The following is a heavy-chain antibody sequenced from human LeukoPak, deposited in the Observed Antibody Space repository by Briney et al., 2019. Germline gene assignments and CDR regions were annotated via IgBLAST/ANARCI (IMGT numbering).Heavy chain of an antibody. CDR1: GGSISSYY. Sequence: SETLSLTCTVSGGSISSYYRSWIRQPPGKGLEWIGYIYYSGSTYYNPSLKSRVTISVDTSKNQFSLKLSSVTTADTAVYYCARVVGTPFRGYYYMDVWGKGTTVTVSS. D-gene: IGHD6-13*01. J-gene: IGHJ6*03. V-gene: IGHV4-59*04. CDR3: ARVVGTPFRGYYYMDV. CDR2: IYYSGST.